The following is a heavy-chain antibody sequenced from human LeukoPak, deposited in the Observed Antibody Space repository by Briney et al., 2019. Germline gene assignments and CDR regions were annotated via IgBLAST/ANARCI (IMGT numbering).Heavy chain of an antibody. D-gene: IGHD4-17*01. CDR1: GYSISSGDY. V-gene: IGHV4-38-2*02. CDR3: ARLGYGDYDDAFDI. CDR2: IDHSGST. Sequence: SETLSLTFTVSGYSISSGDYRGWSRQPPGKGRGWLGRIDHSGSTYHNSSLKSRVTIPVATSKNQFSVKLRSVTAADTAVYYCARLGYGDYDDAFDIWGQGTMVAVSS. J-gene: IGHJ3*02.